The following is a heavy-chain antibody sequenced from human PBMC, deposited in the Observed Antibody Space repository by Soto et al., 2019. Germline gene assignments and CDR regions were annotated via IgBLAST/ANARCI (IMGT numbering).Heavy chain of an antibody. J-gene: IGHJ4*02. CDR1: GGSISSGDYY. CDR2: IYYSGST. V-gene: IGHV4-30-4*01. CDR3: ASLEPPHYYDSSGYSVDY. D-gene: IGHD3-22*01. Sequence: QVQLQESGPGLVKPSQTLSLTCTVSGGSISSGDYYWSWIRQPPGKGLEWIGYIYYSGSTYYNPSLKSRVTISVDTSKNQFSLKLSSVTAADTAVYYCASLEPPHYYDSSGYSVDYWGQGTLVTVSS.